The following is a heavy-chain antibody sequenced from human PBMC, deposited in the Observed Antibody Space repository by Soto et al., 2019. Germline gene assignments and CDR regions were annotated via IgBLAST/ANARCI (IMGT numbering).Heavy chain of an antibody. CDR1: GDTVSTDNAA. CDR2: TYYRSKWYT. D-gene: IGHD6-13*01. CDR3: ARGTSWSFDS. J-gene: IGHJ4*02. V-gene: IGHV6-1*01. Sequence: QVQLQQSGPGLVMPSQTLSLTCAISGDTVSTDNAAWHWIRQSPSRGLEWLGRTYYRSKWYTNYGLSVKSRATINADTSNNQYSLNLISVTPEDTAVDYCARGTSWSFDSWGQGTLVTVSS.